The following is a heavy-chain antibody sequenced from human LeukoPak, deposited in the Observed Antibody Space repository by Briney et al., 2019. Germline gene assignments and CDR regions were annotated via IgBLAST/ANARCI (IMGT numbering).Heavy chain of an antibody. J-gene: IGHJ5*02. CDR1: GFTFSSYS. CDR3: ARDYGDYIWFDP. Sequence: GGSLRLSCAASGFTFSSYSMNWVRQAPGKGLEWVSYISSSSTIYYADSVKGRFTISRDNAKNSLYLQMNSLRDEDTAVYYCARDYGDYIWFDPWGQGILVTVSS. D-gene: IGHD4-17*01. V-gene: IGHV3-48*02. CDR2: ISSSSTI.